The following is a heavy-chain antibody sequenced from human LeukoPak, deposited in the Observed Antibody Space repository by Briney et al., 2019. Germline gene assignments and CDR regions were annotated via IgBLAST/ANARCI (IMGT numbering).Heavy chain of an antibody. CDR3: ARERHCTNAVCYKGGFDY. J-gene: IGHJ4*02. CDR2: IYTSGST. D-gene: IGHD2-8*01. CDR1: GGSISSYY. Sequence: SETLSLTCTVSGGSISSYYWSWIRQPAGKGLEWIGRIYTSGSTNYNPSLKSRVTISVDTSKNQFSLKLSSVTAADTAVYYCARERHCTNAVCYKGGFDYWGQGTLVAVSS. V-gene: IGHV4-4*07.